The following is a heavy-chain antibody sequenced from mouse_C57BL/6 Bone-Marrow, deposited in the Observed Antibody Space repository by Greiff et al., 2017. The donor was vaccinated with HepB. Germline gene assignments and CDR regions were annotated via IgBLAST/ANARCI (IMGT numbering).Heavy chain of an antibody. CDR1: GYTFTSYG. Sequence: VMLVESGAELARPGASVKLSCKASGYTFTSYGISWVKQRTGQGLEWIGEIYPRSGNTYYNEKFKGKATLTADKSSSTAYMELRSLTSEDSAVYFCARGDYGSSYVDYWGQGTTLTVSS. CDR3: ARGDYGSSYVDY. J-gene: IGHJ2*01. CDR2: IYPRSGNT. V-gene: IGHV1-81*01. D-gene: IGHD1-1*01.